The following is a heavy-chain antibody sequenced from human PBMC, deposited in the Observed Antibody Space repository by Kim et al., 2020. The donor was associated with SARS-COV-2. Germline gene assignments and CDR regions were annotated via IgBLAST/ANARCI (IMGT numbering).Heavy chain of an antibody. J-gene: IGHJ4*02. CDR3: ARALHGSAPDY. CDR1: GYTFTSYN. Sequence: ASVKVSCKASGYTFTSYNIHWVRQAPGQGLEWVGLINPGDGSKVYAQRFQGRLTMTRDTSTSTVYIEVSSLSSEDTAMYYCARALHGSAPDYWGQGTLVT. D-gene: IGHD3-10*01. CDR2: INPGDGSK. V-gene: IGHV1-46*01.